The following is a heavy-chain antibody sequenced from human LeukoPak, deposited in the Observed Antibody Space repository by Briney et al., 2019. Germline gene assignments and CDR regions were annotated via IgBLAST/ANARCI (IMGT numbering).Heavy chain of an antibody. CDR3: ARTSTYCYDSSGYYPFDY. CDR2: IYYSGST. D-gene: IGHD3-22*01. J-gene: IGHJ4*02. V-gene: IGHV4-31*03. Sequence: SQTLSLTCTVSGGSISSGGYYWSWIRQHPGKGLEWIGYIYYSGSTYYNPSLKSRATITVDTSKNQFSLKLSSVTAADTAVYYCARTSTYCYDSSGYYPFDYWGQGTLVTVSS. CDR1: GGSISSGGYY.